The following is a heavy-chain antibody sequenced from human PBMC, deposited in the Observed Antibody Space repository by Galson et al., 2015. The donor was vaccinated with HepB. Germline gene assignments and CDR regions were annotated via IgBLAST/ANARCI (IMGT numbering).Heavy chain of an antibody. J-gene: IGHJ4*02. Sequence: QSGAEVKKPGESLKISCKGSGYSFTSYWIGWVRQMPGKGLEWMGIIYPGDSDTRYSPSFQGQVTISADKSISTAYLQWSSLKASDTAMYYCARSLMITFGGVIVPRDYFDYWGQGTLVTVSS. CDR3: ARSLMITFGGVIVPRDYFDY. D-gene: IGHD3-16*02. V-gene: IGHV5-51*01. CDR2: IYPGDSDT. CDR1: GYSFTSYW.